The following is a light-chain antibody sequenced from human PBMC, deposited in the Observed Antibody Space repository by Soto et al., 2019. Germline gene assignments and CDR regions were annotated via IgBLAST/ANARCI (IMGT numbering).Light chain of an antibody. CDR2: DDN. J-gene: IGLJ2*01. CDR1: SSDIGNNY. CDR3: GTWDSNLSAGK. V-gene: IGLV1-51*01. Sequence: QSVLTQPPSVSAAPGQKVTISCSGSSSDIGNNYVSWYQQLPGTAPKLLMYDDNKRPSGIPDRFSGSKSGTSATLGITGLQTGDEADYYCGTWDSNLSAGKFGGGTKLTVL.